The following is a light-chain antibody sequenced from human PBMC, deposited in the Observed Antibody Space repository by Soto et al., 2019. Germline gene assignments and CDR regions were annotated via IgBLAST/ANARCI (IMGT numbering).Light chain of an antibody. Sequence: DIQMTQPPSSLSASVGDRVTITCRASQNITTYLNWYQQKPGKAPNLLIYLVSSLQVGVSSRFSGSGSGTDFTLTISSLQPEDFATYYCQQSSSVPITFGQGTRLEI. CDR1: QNITTY. V-gene: IGKV1-39*01. J-gene: IGKJ5*01. CDR2: LVS. CDR3: QQSSSVPIT.